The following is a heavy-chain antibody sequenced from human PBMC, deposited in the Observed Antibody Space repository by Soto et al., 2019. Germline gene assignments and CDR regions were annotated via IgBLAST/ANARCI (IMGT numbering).Heavy chain of an antibody. V-gene: IGHV3-15*01. CDR2: IKSKTDGGTT. D-gene: IGHD2-2*01. CDR3: TTVYCSSTSCYASYYYYMDV. CDR1: GFTXSNAW. Sequence: XGSLRLSCAASGFTXSNAWMSWVRQAPGKGLEWVGRIKSKTDGGTTDYAAPVKGRFTISRDDSKNTLYLQMNSLKTEDTAVYYCTTVYCSSTSCYASYYYYMDVWGKGTTVTVSS. J-gene: IGHJ6*03.